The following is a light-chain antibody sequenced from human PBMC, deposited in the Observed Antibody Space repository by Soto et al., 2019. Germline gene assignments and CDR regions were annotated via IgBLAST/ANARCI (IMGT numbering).Light chain of an antibody. CDR2: GAS. Sequence: EIVLTQSPGTLSLSPGERATLSCRASQSVSNNYLAWYQQKPGQAPRLLIYGASNRATGIPDRFSGSGSGTKFTLTISSLQSADFAVYYCQHYNNWPITLGRGTRLEIK. CDR3: QHYNNWPIT. CDR1: QSVSNN. V-gene: IGKV3D-15*01. J-gene: IGKJ5*01.